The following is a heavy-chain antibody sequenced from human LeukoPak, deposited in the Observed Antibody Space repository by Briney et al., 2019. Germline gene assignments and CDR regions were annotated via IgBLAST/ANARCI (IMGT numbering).Heavy chain of an antibody. CDR2: ISTSSSYI. V-gene: IGHV3-21*04. J-gene: IGHJ5*02. CDR3: ARKGMYSGSPRGDWFDP. Sequence: GGSLRLSCAASGFTVSSNYMNWVRQAPGKGLEWVSFISTSSSYIYYADSVKGRFTISRDNAKNSLYLQMNSLRAEDTAVYYCARKGMYSGSPRGDWFDPWGQGTLVTVSS. CDR1: GFTVSSNY. D-gene: IGHD1-26*01.